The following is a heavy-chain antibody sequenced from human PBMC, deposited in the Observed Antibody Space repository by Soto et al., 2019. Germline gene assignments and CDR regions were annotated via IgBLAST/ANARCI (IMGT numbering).Heavy chain of an antibody. V-gene: IGHV1-18*01. Sequence: QVQLVQSGAEVKKPGASVKVSCRASGYSITNYGISWVRQAPGQGLEWMGWISGDSSDTNYVQKFQGRVTVTTDTSTSTVNRELRGLRSDDTAVYYCARVYYGSGSYGWFDLWGQGTLVTVSS. D-gene: IGHD3-10*01. CDR3: ARVYYGSGSYGWFDL. CDR2: ISGDSSDT. J-gene: IGHJ5*02. CDR1: GYSITNYG.